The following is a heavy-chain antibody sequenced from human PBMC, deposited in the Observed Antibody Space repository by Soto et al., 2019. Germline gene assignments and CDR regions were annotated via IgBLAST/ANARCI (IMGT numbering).Heavy chain of an antibody. D-gene: IGHD3-16*01. V-gene: IGHV3-23*01. CDR2: ISGSGGST. CDR1: VFTFSSYA. CDR3: DILRLRPPPRFDY. J-gene: IGHJ4*02. Sequence: GGSLRLSCAASVFTFSSYAMSWVRQAPGKGLEWVSAISGSGGSTYYADSVKGRFTISRDNSKNMLYLKMNSLRAEDTAVYYCDILRLRPPPRFDYWGQGTLVTVSS.